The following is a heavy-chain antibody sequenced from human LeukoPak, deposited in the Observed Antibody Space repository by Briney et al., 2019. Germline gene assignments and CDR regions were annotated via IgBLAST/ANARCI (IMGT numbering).Heavy chain of an antibody. CDR3: ARDDYGEPGWFDP. D-gene: IGHD4-17*01. CDR2: ISAYDGNT. Sequence: ASVKVSCKASGGTFSSYAISWVRQAPGQGLEWMGWISAYDGNTNYAQKVQDRVTLTTDSSTNTAYMELRSLRSDDTAVYYCARDDYGEPGWFDPWGQGTLVTVSS. V-gene: IGHV1-18*01. J-gene: IGHJ5*02. CDR1: GGTFSSYA.